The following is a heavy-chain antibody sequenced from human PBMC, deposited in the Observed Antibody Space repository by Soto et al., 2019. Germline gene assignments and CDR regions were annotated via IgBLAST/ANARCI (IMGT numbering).Heavy chain of an antibody. V-gene: IGHV3-9*01. CDR1: GFTFDDYA. J-gene: IGHJ4*02. CDR3: VRSKGGYSYGTPFDY. CDR2: ISWNSGNI. D-gene: IGHD5-18*01. Sequence: EVQLEESGGALVQPGRSLRLSCAASGFTFDDYAMHWVRQVLGKGLEWVSSISWNSGNIGYADSVKGRFTTSRDNAKISLYLQMNSLRPEATALYYCVRSKGGYSYGTPFDYWGQGTLVTVSS.